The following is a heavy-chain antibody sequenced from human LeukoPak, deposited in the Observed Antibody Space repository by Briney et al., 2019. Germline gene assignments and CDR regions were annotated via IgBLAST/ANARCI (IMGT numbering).Heavy chain of an antibody. CDR3: ARLGIVGATTLGTAFDI. J-gene: IGHJ3*02. Sequence: SGTLSLTCTVSGGSISSYYWSWIRQPPGKGLEWIGYIYTSGSTNYNPSLKSRVTISVDTSKNQFSLKLSSVTAADTAVYYCARLGIVGATTLGTAFDIWGQGTMVTVSS. D-gene: IGHD1-26*01. CDR1: GGSISSYY. V-gene: IGHV4-4*09. CDR2: IYTSGST.